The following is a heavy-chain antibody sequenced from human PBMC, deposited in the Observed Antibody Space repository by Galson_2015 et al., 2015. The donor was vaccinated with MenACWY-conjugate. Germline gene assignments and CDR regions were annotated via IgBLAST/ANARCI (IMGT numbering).Heavy chain of an antibody. J-gene: IGHJ4*02. CDR1: GFIFNTYW. CDR2: INPGGSST. V-gene: IGHV3-74*01. CDR3: ARDTRGHFDY. Sequence: LRLSCAASGFIFNTYWMHWVRQAPGKGLVWVSRINPGGSSTTYADSVKDRFTISRDNADNSVYLQMDSLRVEDTAVYYCARDTRGHFDYWGQGTLVTFSS.